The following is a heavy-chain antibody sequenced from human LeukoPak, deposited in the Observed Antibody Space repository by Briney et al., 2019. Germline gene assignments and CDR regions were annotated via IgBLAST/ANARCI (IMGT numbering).Heavy chain of an antibody. CDR1: GFTFSGYY. V-gene: IGHV3-11*04. J-gene: IGHJ4*02. Sequence: PGGSLRLSCAASGFTFSGYYMSWIRQAPGKGLEWISYISSSGTSTYYADSVKGRFTVSRDNAKNSLYLQMNSLRAEDTAVYYCARLPPHKSPDYWGQGTLVTVSS. CDR2: ISSSGTST. CDR3: ARLPPHKSPDY.